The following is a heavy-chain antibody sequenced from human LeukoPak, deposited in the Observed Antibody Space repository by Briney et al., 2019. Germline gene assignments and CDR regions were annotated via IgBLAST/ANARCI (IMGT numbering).Heavy chain of an antibody. D-gene: IGHD6-19*01. V-gene: IGHV4-59*05. Sequence: GSLRLSCAASGFTFSSYSMNWVRQAPGKGLEWIGSIYYSGSTYYNPSLKSRVTISVDTSKNQFSLKLSSVSAADTAVYYCARTPPSGFVAVAGTWRGNFDYWGQGTLVTVSS. J-gene: IGHJ4*02. CDR1: GFTFSSYSMN. CDR2: IYYSGST. CDR3: ARTPPSGFVAVAGTWRGNFDY.